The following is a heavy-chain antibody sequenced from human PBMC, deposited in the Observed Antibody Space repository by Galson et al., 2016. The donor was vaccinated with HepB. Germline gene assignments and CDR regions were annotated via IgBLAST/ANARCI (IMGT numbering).Heavy chain of an antibody. D-gene: IGHD2-15*01. V-gene: IGHV1-18*01. CDR3: ARDNWAEWVAAALDAFDI. CDR1: GYTFTSFG. Sequence: SVKVSCKASGYTFTSFGISWVRQAPGQGLEWMGWISGYNGKTDFARKYQGRVTVTTDTSTRTAYMELRSLTSDDTAVYYCARDNWAEWVAAALDAFDIWGQGTMVTGSS. CDR2: ISGYNGKT. J-gene: IGHJ3*02.